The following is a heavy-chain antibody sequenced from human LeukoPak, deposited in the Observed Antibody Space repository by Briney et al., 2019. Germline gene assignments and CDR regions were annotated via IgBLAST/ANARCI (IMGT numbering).Heavy chain of an antibody. Sequence: GASVKVSCKASGYTFTGSYMHWVRQAPGQGLEWMGWINPNRGGIRYAWKFQGRVTMTRDTSISTVYMELSRLTSDDTAVYYCARAGDGEVPAANGYNWLDPWGQGTLVTVSS. CDR2: INPNRGGI. D-gene: IGHD2-2*01. CDR1: GYTFTGSY. CDR3: ARAGDGEVPAANGYNWLDP. J-gene: IGHJ5*02. V-gene: IGHV1-2*02.